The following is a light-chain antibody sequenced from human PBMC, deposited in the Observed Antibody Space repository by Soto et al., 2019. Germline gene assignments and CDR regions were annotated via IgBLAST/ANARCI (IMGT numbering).Light chain of an antibody. V-gene: IGKV3-20*01. CDR2: GAS. Sequence: EIVLTQSPGTLSLSPGERATLSCRASQSVSSSYLAWYQQKPGQAPRLLIYGASSRATGIPDRFSGSGSGTDFTLTISRLEPEAFAVYYCQQYDRSPLTFGGGTKVEIK. CDR1: QSVSSSY. CDR3: QQYDRSPLT. J-gene: IGKJ4*01.